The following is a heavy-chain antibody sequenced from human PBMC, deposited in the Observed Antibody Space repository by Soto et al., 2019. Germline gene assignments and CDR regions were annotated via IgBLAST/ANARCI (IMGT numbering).Heavy chain of an antibody. Sequence: SETLSLTCAVSHESINSVDFYWSWLRQPPGKGLEWIGYVDYSGNTNYNPSLRGRVTISLDTSRKQFSLRLLSVTAGDTAVYYCARSSYSSIAVTQFDSWGQGSRVTVSS. CDR3: ARSSYSSIAVTQFDS. J-gene: IGHJ4*02. V-gene: IGHV4-61*08. CDR2: VDYSGNT. CDR1: HESINSVDFY. D-gene: IGHD6-19*01.